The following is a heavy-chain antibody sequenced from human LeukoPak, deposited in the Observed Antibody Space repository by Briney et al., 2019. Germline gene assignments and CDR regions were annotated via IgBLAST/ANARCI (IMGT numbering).Heavy chain of an antibody. J-gene: IGHJ6*03. Sequence: SVKVSCKASGGTFSSYTISWVRQAPGQGLEWMGRIIPILGIANYAQKFQGRVTITADKSTSTAYMELSSLRSENTAVYYCARAGYNYYYYMDVWGKRTTVTVSS. CDR3: ARAGYNYYYYMDV. V-gene: IGHV1-69*02. CDR2: IIPILGIA. CDR1: GGTFSSYT. D-gene: IGHD1-14*01.